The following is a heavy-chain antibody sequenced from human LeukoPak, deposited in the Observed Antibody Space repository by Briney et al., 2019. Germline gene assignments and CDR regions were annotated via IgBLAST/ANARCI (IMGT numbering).Heavy chain of an antibody. CDR1: GFTFSSYG. D-gene: IGHD6-19*01. Sequence: GRSLRLSCAASGFTFSSYGMHWVRQAPGKGLEWVAVISYDGSNKYYADSVKGRFTISRDNSKNTLYLQMNSLRAEDTAVHYCAKDGDRTAVAAIDYWGQGTQVTVSS. CDR2: ISYDGSNK. V-gene: IGHV3-30*18. CDR3: AKDGDRTAVAAIDY. J-gene: IGHJ4*02.